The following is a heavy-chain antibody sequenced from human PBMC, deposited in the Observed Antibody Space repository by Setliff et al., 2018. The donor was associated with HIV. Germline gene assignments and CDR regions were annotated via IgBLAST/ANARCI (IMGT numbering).Heavy chain of an antibody. CDR2: VYTSGTT. D-gene: IGHD2-21*01. CDR1: GGSISSGHYY. CDR3: ARTGGADSWFIPPYCYYYGMDV. V-gene: IGHV4-61*09. Sequence: SETLSLTCNVSGGSISSGHYYWSWIRQPAGKGLEWIGHVYTSGTTNYNPSLRSRVTISVDTSKNQFSLKLRSVTAADTAVYYCARTGGADSWFIPPYCYYYGMDVWGQGTTVTVSS. J-gene: IGHJ6*02.